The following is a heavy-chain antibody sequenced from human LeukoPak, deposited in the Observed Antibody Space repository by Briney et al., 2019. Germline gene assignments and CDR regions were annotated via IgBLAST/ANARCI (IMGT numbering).Heavy chain of an antibody. CDR3: ARGGSSSFAGWFDP. J-gene: IGHJ5*02. V-gene: IGHV3-20*01. D-gene: IGHD6-13*01. CDR2: INWNGGST. Sequence: GGSLRLSCAASGFTFDDYGMSWVRQAPGKGLEWVSGINWNGGSTGYADSVKGRFTISRDNAKNSLYLQMNSLRAEDTALYHCARGGSSSFAGWFDPWGQGTLVTVSS. CDR1: GFTFDDYG.